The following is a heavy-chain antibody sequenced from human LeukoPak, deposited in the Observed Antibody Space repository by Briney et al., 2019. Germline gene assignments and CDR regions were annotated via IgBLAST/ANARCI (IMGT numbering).Heavy chain of an antibody. CDR2: ISAYNGNT. CDR1: GYTFTSYG. V-gene: IGHV1-18*01. D-gene: IGHD4-17*01. CDR3: ARGPDYGDYWDWFDP. Sequence: ASVKVSCKASGYTFTSYGISWVRQAPGRGLEWMGWISAYNGNTNYAQKLQGRVTMTTDTSTSTAYMELRSLRSDDTAVYYCARGPDYGDYWDWFDPWGQGTLVTVSS. J-gene: IGHJ5*02.